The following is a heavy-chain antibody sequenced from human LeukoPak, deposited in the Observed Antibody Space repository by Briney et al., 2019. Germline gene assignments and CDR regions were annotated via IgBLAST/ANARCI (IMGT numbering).Heavy chain of an antibody. CDR3: ARASFDWLLSY. CDR1: GGSFRSGGFY. J-gene: IGHJ4*02. V-gene: IGHV4-31*03. D-gene: IGHD3-9*01. CDR2: IDYSGST. Sequence: SETLSLTCTVSGGSFRSGGFYWSWLRQHPGKGLEWIGYIDYSGSTYYNPSLKSRVTISVDTSKNQFSLKLSSVTAADTAVYYCARASFDWLLSYWGQGTLVTVSS.